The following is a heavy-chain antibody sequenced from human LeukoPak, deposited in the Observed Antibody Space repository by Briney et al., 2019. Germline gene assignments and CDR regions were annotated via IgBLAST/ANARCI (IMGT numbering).Heavy chain of an antibody. CDR3: ARGTRGYSYGPYDY. CDR1: GDSISRYY. V-gene: IGHV4-59*01. D-gene: IGHD5-18*01. CDR2: IHYSGST. Sequence: KSSETLSLTCTVSGDSISRYYWSWIRQPPGKGLEWIGYIHYSGSTDYNPFHKSRVNISIDTSKTQFSLILSSVTAAETAVYYCARGTRGYSYGPYDYWGQGTLVTVSS. J-gene: IGHJ4*02.